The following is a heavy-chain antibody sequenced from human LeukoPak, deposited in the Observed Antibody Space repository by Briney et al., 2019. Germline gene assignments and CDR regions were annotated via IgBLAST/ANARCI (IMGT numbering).Heavy chain of an antibody. D-gene: IGHD2-2*02. CDR2: INPNSGGT. J-gene: IGHJ4*02. CDR1: GYTFTGYY. CDR3: ARIYCSSTSCYIDY. V-gene: IGHV1-2*02. Sequence: ASVKVSCKASGYTFTGYYMHCVRQAPGQGLEWMGWINPNSGGTNYAQKFQGRVTMTRDTSISTAYMELSRLRSDDTAVYYCARIYCSSTSCYIDYWGQGTLVTVSS.